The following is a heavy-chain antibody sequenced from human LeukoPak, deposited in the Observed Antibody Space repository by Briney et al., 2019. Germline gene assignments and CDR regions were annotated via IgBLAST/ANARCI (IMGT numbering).Heavy chain of an antibody. V-gene: IGHV1-18*01. CDR2: ISAYNGNT. CDR3: AGVAATYYYYYMDV. CDR1: GYTFTSYG. Sequence: ASVKVSCKASGYTFTSYGISWVRQAPGQGLEWMGWISAYNGNTNYAQKLQGRVTMTTDTSTSTAYMELSSLRSEDTAVYYCAGVAATYYYYYMDVWGKGTTVTVSS. J-gene: IGHJ6*03. D-gene: IGHD2-15*01.